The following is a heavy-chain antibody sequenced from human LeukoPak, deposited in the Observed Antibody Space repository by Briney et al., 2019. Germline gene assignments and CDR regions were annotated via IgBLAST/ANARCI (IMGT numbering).Heavy chain of an antibody. J-gene: IGHJ4*02. CDR3: AKRTEHYYDSSGYLWYFDY. V-gene: IGHV5-51*01. Sequence: GESLKISCKGSGSSFTSYWIGWVRQMPGEGLEWMGIIYPGDSDTRYSPSFQGQVTISADKSISTAYLQWSSLKASDTAMYYCAKRTEHYYDSSGYLWYFDYWGQGTLVTVSS. CDR2: IYPGDSDT. D-gene: IGHD3-22*01. CDR1: GSSFTSYW.